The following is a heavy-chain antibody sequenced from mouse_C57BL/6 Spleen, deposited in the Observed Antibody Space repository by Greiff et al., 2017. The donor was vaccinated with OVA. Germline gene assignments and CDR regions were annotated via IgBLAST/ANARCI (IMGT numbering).Heavy chain of an antibody. D-gene: IGHD1-1*02. J-gene: IGHJ2*01. V-gene: IGHV5-16*01. CDR2: INYDGSST. CDR1: GFTFSDYY. Sequence: EVKLMDSEGGLVQPGSSMKLSCTASGFTFSDYYMAWVRQVPEKGLEWVANINYDGSSTYYLDSLKSRFIISRDNAKNILYLQMSSLKSEDTATYYCARDVGGYYFDYWGQGTTLTVSS. CDR3: ARDVGGYYFDY.